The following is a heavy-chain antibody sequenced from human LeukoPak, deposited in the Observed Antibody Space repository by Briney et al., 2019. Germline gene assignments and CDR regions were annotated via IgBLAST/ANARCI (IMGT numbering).Heavy chain of an antibody. Sequence: GASVKVSCKASGYTFTGYYMHWVPQAPGQGLEWMGWINPNSGGTNYAKKFQGRVTMTRDTSISTAYMELSRLRSDDTAVYYCARALDADYDSSGYYYERVAFDYWGQGTLVTVSS. V-gene: IGHV1-2*02. CDR3: ARALDADYDSSGYYYERVAFDY. J-gene: IGHJ4*02. CDR1: GYTFTGYY. CDR2: INPNSGGT. D-gene: IGHD3-22*01.